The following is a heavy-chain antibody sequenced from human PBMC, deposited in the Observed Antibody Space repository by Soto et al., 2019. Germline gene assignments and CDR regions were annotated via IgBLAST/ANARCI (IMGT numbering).Heavy chain of an antibody. D-gene: IGHD3-10*01. CDR1: GYTFTAYP. J-gene: IGHJ4*02. V-gene: IGHV1-3*01. CDR3: ARKDYYHSGSYYCGH. Sequence: ASVKVSCKASGYTFTAYPMHWVRQAPGQRLEWMGWINAGNGDTGSSQNFQGRITITRDTSASTAYMELSGLRSEDTAVYYCARKDYYHSGSYYCGHWGKGTMVNVSS. CDR2: INAGNGDT.